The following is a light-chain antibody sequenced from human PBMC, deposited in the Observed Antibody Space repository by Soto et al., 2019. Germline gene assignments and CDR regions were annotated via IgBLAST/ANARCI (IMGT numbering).Light chain of an antibody. Sequence: QPVLTQPPSASGTPRQRVTISCSGSSSNIGSNYVYWYQQLPGTAPKLLIYSNDQRPSGVPDRFSASKSGTSASLAISGLRSEDETDYYCAAWDDSLSGWVFGGGTKVTVL. CDR1: SSNIGSNY. V-gene: IGLV1-47*02. CDR3: AAWDDSLSGWV. J-gene: IGLJ3*02. CDR2: SND.